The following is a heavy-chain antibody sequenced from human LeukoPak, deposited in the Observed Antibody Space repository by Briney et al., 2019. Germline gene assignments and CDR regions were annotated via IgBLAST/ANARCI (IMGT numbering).Heavy chain of an antibody. CDR3: ARAVAGYYYYYMDV. J-gene: IGHJ6*03. D-gene: IGHD6-19*01. CDR2: IYYSGST. Sequence: SETLSLTCSVSGGSISSYYWSWILQPPGKGLEWIGYIYYSGSTNYNPSLKSRVTISVDTSKNQFSLKLSSVTAADTAVYYCARAVAGYYYYYMDVWGKGTTVTISS. V-gene: IGHV4-59*01. CDR1: GGSISSYY.